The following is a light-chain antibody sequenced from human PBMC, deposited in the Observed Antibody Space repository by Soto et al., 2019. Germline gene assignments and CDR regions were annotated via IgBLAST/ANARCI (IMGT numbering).Light chain of an antibody. CDR1: QSVFSS. Sequence: EIVMTQSPATLSVSPGERATLSCRASQSVFSSLAWYQQRPGQAPRLLIYGSATRATGIPARFSGSGSGTEFTLTISSLHSEDSAVYYCQQYHNWPAFGQGTKVEIK. J-gene: IGKJ1*01. V-gene: IGKV3-15*01. CDR2: GSA. CDR3: QQYHNWPA.